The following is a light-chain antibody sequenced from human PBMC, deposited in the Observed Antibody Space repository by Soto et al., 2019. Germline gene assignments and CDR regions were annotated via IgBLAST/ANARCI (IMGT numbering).Light chain of an antibody. CDR2: RNS. CDR3: ASWDDSLSGFVV. J-gene: IGLJ2*01. Sequence: QSVLTQPPSASGTPGQRVTISCSGSSSNIGSNYVFWYQQLPGTAPKVLMYRNSQRPSEVPDRFSGSKSGTSASLAISGLRSEDEADYYCASWDDSLSGFVVFGGGTQLTVL. V-gene: IGLV1-47*01. CDR1: SSNIGSNY.